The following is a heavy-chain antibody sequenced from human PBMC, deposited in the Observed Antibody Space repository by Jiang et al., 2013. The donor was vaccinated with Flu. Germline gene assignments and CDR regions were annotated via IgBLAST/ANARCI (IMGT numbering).Heavy chain of an antibody. CDR3: ARAPPVVTTWFDY. CDR1: GYTFTGYY. V-gene: IGHV1-2*04. CDR2: INPNSGGT. Sequence: SGAEVKKPGASVKVSCKASGYTFTGYYMHWVRQAPGQGLEWMGWINPNSGGTNYAQKFQGWVTMTRDTSISTAYMELSRLRSDDTAVYYCARAPPVVTTWFDYWGQGTLVTVSS. D-gene: IGHD2-21*02. J-gene: IGHJ4*02.